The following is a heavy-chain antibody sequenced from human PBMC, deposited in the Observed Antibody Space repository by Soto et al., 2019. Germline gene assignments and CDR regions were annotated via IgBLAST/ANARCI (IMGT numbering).Heavy chain of an antibody. CDR3: AGGYGLNV. J-gene: IGHJ6*02. Sequence: SQPLSLTCAISGDSVSNSASAWNWIRQSPSRGLEWLGRTYYTSKWSNDYALSVRSRITINPDTSKNQFSLQLNSVTPEDTAVYYCAGGYGLNVWGQGTTVTVSS. CDR2: TYYTSKWSN. V-gene: IGHV6-1*01. CDR1: GDSVSNSASA.